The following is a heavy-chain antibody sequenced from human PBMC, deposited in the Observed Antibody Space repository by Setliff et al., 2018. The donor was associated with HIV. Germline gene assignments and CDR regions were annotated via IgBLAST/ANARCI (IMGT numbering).Heavy chain of an antibody. J-gene: IGHJ3*01. D-gene: IGHD1-26*01. CDR3: ARRRRSSDDSFDF. CDR1: GYTFTIYG. CDR2: ISPFNGNT. V-gene: IGHV1-18*01. Sequence: ASVNVSCKPSGYTFTIYGITWLRQAPGNGLEWMGWISPFNGNTHFAQKFHGRVTMTTDTSKTTAYMELRSLRSDDTAVYYCARRRRSSDDSFDFWGQGTLVTVSS.